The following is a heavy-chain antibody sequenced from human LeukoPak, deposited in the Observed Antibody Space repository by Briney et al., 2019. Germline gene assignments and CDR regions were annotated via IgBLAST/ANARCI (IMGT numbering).Heavy chain of an antibody. V-gene: IGHV3-9*01. Sequence: PGGSLRLSCAASGFTFDDYAMHWVRQAPGKGLEWVSGISWNSGSIGYADSVKGRFTISRDNAKNSLYLQMNSLRDEDTAVYYCARDARYSSSWYGDGYNWFDPWGQGTLVTVSS. CDR1: GFTFDDYA. D-gene: IGHD6-13*01. J-gene: IGHJ5*02. CDR3: ARDARYSSSWYGDGYNWFDP. CDR2: ISWNSGSI.